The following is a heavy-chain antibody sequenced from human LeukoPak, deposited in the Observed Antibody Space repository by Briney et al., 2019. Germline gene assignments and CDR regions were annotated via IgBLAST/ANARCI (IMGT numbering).Heavy chain of an antibody. D-gene: IGHD6-19*01. CDR2: ISSNGGST. CDR1: GFTFSSYA. CDR3: AREGGSGWSNDAFDI. J-gene: IGHJ3*02. V-gene: IGHV3-64*01. Sequence: PGGSLRLSCAASGFTFSSYAMHWVRQAPGKGLEYVSAISSNGGSTYYANSVKGRFTISRDNSKNALYLQMGSVRAEDMGVYYCAREGGSGWSNDAFDIWGQGTMVTVSS.